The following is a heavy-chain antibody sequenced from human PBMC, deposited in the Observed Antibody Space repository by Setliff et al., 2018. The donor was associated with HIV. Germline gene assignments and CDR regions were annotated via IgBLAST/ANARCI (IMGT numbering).Heavy chain of an antibody. CDR3: ARVWDYYDSSGYYYVFDY. V-gene: IGHV1-18*01. J-gene: IGHJ4*02. D-gene: IGHD3-22*01. CDR1: GYTFTSYG. CDR2: ISAYNGNT. Sequence: ASVKVSCKASGYTFTSYGIGWVRQAPGQGLEWMGWISAYNGNTNYAQKLQGRVTMTTDTSTSTAYMELRSLRSDDTAVYYCARVWDYYDSSGYYYVFDYWGQGTLVTVSS.